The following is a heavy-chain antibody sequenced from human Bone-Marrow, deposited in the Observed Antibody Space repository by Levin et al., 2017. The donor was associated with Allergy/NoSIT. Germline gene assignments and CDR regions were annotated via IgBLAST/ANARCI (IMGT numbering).Heavy chain of an antibody. CDR2: IFTSGTA. D-gene: IGHD6-19*01. Sequence: PSETLSLTCTVSGGPFSSFYWSWIRQPAGKGLEWIGRIFTSGTADYNPSLGSRVTMSVDTAKNQVSLKLTSVTAADTAVYYCAREGQWLGELDYWGQGILVAVSS. CDR1: GGPFSSFY. CDR3: AREGQWLGELDY. J-gene: IGHJ4*02. V-gene: IGHV4-4*07.